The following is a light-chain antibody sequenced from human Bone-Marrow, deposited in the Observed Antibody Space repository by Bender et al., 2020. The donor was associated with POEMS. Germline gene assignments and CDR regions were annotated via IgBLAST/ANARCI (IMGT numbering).Light chain of an antibody. CDR3: CSYAENHKI. Sequence: QSALTQPASVSGSPGESITISCSGTSSDVGDSNFVSWYQQHPGKAPKLVIYDVTNRPSGVPDRLSGSKSGNTASLTVSGLQAEDEADYYCCSYAENHKIFGTGTKVTVL. J-gene: IGLJ1*01. CDR2: DVT. V-gene: IGLV2-8*01. CDR1: SSDVGDSNF.